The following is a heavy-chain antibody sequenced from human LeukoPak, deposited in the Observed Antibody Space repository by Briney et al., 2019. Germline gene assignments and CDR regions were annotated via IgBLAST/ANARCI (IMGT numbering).Heavy chain of an antibody. CDR1: GYTFTSYG. CDR2: ISPYNGNT. J-gene: IGHJ4*02. D-gene: IGHD1-26*01. V-gene: IGHV1-18*01. Sequence: ASVKVSCKASGYTFTSYGITWVRQAPGQGLEWMGWISPYNGNTNYAQKLQGRVTMTTDTSTSTAYMELRSLRSDDTAVYYCATTHSGTYVYWGQGTLVIVSS. CDR3: ATTHSGTYVY.